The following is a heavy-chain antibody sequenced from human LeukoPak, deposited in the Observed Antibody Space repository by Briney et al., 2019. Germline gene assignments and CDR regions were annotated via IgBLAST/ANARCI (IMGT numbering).Heavy chain of an antibody. CDR3: AKDYWGGDGYNYFGY. CDR1: GFTFSSYS. CDR2: ISGSGGST. V-gene: IGHV3-23*01. D-gene: IGHD5-24*01. J-gene: IGHJ4*02. Sequence: GGSLRLSCAASGFTFSSYSMSWVRQAPGKGLEWVSAISGSGGSTYYADSVKGRFTISRDNSKNTLYLQMNSLRAEDTAVYYCAKDYWGGDGYNYFGYWGQGTLVTVSS.